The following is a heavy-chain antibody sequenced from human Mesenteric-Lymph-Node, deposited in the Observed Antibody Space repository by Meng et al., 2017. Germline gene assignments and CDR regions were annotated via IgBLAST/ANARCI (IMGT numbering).Heavy chain of an antibody. J-gene: IGHJ4*02. CDR1: GFTFSSYA. CDR3: ANEGDGDSSIDY. CDR2: ISYDGSNK. D-gene: IGHD4-17*01. V-gene: IGHV3-30*04. Sequence: GESLKISCAASGFTFSSYAMHWVRQAPGKGLEWVAVISYDGSNKYYADSVKGRFTISRDNSIDTLYLHMSNLRADDTAIYYCANEGDGDSSIDYWGQGTLVTVSS.